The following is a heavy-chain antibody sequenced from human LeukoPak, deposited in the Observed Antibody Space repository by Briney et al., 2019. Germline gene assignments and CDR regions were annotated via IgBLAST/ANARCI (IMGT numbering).Heavy chain of an antibody. V-gene: IGHV3-74*01. CDR3: ARGSTGYSSSWYNY. D-gene: IGHD6-13*01. CDR2: INSDGSYT. J-gene: IGHJ4*02. Sequence: GGSLTLSCAASGFTFSSYWRHWVRQAPGKGLVWVSRINSDGSYTSCADSVKGRFTISRDNARNTLYLKMNSLRAEDTAVYYCARGSTGYSSSWYNYWGQGTLVTVSS. CDR1: GFTFSSYW.